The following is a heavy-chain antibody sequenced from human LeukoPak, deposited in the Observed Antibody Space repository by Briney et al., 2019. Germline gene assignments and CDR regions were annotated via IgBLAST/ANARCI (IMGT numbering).Heavy chain of an antibody. D-gene: IGHD2-2*02. CDR1: GGSFSGYY. J-gene: IGHJ6*02. CDR3: ARDRATYQLLYCARYYYYGMDV. Sequence: PSETLSLTCAVYGGSFSGYYWSWIRQPPGKGLEWIGEINHSGSTNYNPSLKSRVTISVDTSKNQFSLKLSSVTAADTAVYYCARDRATYQLLYCARYYYYGMDVWGQGTTVTVSS. CDR2: INHSGST. V-gene: IGHV4-34*01.